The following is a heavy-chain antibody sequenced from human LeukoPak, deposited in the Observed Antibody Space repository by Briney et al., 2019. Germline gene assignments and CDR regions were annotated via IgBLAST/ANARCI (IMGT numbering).Heavy chain of an antibody. V-gene: IGHV1-24*01. Sequence: ASVKVSCKASGYTFTSYGISWVRQAPGKGLEWMGGFDPEDGETIYAQKFQGRVTMTEDTSTDTAYMELSSLRSEDTAVYYCATDGWAGTGYWGQGTLVTVSS. CDR2: FDPEDGET. D-gene: IGHD6-19*01. CDR1: GYTFTSYG. CDR3: ATDGWAGTGY. J-gene: IGHJ4*02.